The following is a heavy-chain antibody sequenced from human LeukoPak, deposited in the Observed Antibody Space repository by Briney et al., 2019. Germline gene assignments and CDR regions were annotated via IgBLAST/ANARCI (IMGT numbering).Heavy chain of an antibody. CDR1: GFTFSSYG. Sequence: GGSPRLSCAASGFTFSSYGMHWVRQAPGKGLEWVAVISYDGSNKYYADSVKGRFTISRDNSKNTLYLQMKSLRAEDTAVYYCARDLGLDGDWGQGTLVTVSS. J-gene: IGHJ4*02. V-gene: IGHV3-30*03. D-gene: IGHD2-2*03. CDR2: ISYDGSNK. CDR3: ARDLGLDGD.